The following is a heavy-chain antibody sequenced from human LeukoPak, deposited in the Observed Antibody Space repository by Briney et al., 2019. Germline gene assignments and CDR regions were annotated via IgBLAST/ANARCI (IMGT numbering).Heavy chain of an antibody. V-gene: IGHV3-7*01. D-gene: IGHD1-26*01. CDR1: AFTFRNSW. CDR2: IEQDGREK. Sequence: GGSLKLSCVASAFTFRNSWMSWVRQVPGKGLEWVANIEQDGREKNHVESVKGRFTISRDNGKYSLYLEMNSLRAEDTAVYFCARERQGSSYYDGKESFDYWGQGTLVTVSS. CDR3: ARERQGSSYYDGKESFDY. J-gene: IGHJ4*02.